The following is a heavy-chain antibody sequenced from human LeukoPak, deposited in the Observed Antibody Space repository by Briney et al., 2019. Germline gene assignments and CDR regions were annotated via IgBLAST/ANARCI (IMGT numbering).Heavy chain of an antibody. CDR3: ARDPIVYYYDSSGYYRNWFDP. CDR1: GYTFTSYY. V-gene: IGHV1-46*01. Sequence: ASVKVSCKASGYTFTSYYMHWVRQAPGQGLEWMGIINPSGGSTSYPQKFQGRVTMTTDTSTSTAYMELRSLRSDDTAVYYCARDPIVYYYDSSGYYRNWFDPWGQGTLVTVSS. CDR2: INPSGGST. J-gene: IGHJ5*02. D-gene: IGHD3-22*01.